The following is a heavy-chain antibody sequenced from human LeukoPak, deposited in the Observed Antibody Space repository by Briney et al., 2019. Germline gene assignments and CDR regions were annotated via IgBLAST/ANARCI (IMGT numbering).Heavy chain of an antibody. D-gene: IGHD3-10*01. CDR1: GFTFSSYE. CDR3: AREGSTLGSYGSGNYYNFDY. Sequence: PGGSLRLSCAASGFTFSSYEMNWVRQAPGKGLEWVSYISSSGTTIYYADSVKGRLTISRDNAKDSLYLQMNSLRAEDTAVYYCAREGSTLGSYGSGNYYNFDYWGQGTLVTVSS. V-gene: IGHV3-48*03. J-gene: IGHJ4*02. CDR2: ISSSGTTI.